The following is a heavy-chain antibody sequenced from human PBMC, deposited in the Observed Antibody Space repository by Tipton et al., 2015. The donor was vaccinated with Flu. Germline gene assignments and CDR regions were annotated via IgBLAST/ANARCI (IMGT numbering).Heavy chain of an antibody. V-gene: IGHV3-23*01. CDR2: LSGSGGTT. CDR3: AKVIPELVAGLDY. D-gene: IGHD6-19*01. J-gene: IGHJ4*02. Sequence: SLRLSCAASGFTFSTYWMNWVRQAPGKGLEWVAALSGSGGTTYFAESVKGRFTISRDNSKNTLYLQMNSLRAEDTAVYYCAKVIPELVAGLDYWGQGTVVAVSS. CDR1: GFTFSTYW.